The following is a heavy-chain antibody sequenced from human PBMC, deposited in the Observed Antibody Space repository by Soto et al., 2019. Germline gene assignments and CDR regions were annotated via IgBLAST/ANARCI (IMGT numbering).Heavy chain of an antibody. D-gene: IGHD2-15*01. CDR1: GYIFTAYS. CDR3: AREENCRGGTCYSEYFHH. V-gene: IGHV1-46*01. J-gene: IGHJ1*01. Sequence: GASVKVSCKTSGYIFTAYSMHCVLQAPVQWREWMGVVNPSGGSAHYAQSFEGRVTLTRDTSTSTFYMELSSLRSGDTAVYYCAREENCRGGTCYSEYFHHWGQGTLVTVSS. CDR2: VNPSGGSA.